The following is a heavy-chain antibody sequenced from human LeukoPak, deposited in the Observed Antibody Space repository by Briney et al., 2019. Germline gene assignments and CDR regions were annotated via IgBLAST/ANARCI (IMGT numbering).Heavy chain of an antibody. CDR3: AKGEGYCSGGSCARGVY. Sequence: GGSLRLSCAASGFTFSSYAMSWVRQAPGKGLEWVSAISGSGGSTYYADSVKGRFTISRDNSKNTLYLQINSLRAEDTAVYYCAKGEGYCSGGSCARGVYWGQPTLVTVSS. V-gene: IGHV3-23*01. J-gene: IGHJ4*02. CDR2: ISGSGGST. D-gene: IGHD2-15*01. CDR1: GFTFSSYA.